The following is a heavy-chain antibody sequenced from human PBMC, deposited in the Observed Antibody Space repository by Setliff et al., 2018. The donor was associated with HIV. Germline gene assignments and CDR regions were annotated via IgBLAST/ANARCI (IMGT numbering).Heavy chain of an antibody. CDR1: GYTFTSYY. CDR2: INPSGGST. D-gene: IGHD3-9*01. Sequence: ASVKVSCKASGYTFTSYYSHWVRQAPGQGLEWMGIINPSGGSTNYAQKFQDRVTMTRDTSTTTVYMDLRSLRSEDTAVYYCAGAKGRLSGCDIWGQGTMVTVSS. J-gene: IGHJ3*02. CDR3: AGAKGRLSGCDI. V-gene: IGHV1-46*01.